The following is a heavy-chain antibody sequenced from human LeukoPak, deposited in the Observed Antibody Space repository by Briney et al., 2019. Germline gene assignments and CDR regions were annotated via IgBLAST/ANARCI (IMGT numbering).Heavy chain of an antibody. CDR3: AREGSRYYYDSSGYYVGDYYYMDV. CDR1: GGSISSSSYY. V-gene: IGHV4-39*07. CDR2: IYYSGST. Sequence: SETLSLTCTVSGGSISSSSYYWGWIRQPPGKGLEWIGSIYYSGSTYYNPSLKSRVTISVDTSKNQFSLKLSSVTAADTAVYYCAREGSRYYYDSSGYYVGDYYYMDVWGKGTTVTVSS. J-gene: IGHJ6*03. D-gene: IGHD3-22*01.